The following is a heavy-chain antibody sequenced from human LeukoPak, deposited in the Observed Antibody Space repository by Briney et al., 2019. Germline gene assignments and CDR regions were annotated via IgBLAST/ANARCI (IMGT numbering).Heavy chain of an antibody. CDR1: GGSFSGYY. CDR3: ARLRAYKNYYGMDV. V-gene: IGHV4-34*01. Sequence: PSETLSLTCAVYGGSFSGYYWSWIRQPPGQGLEWIGEINHSGSTNYNPSLKSRVTISVDTSKNQLSLKLSSVTAADTAVYYCARLRAYKNYYGMDVWGQGTTVTVSS. D-gene: IGHD5-24*01. J-gene: IGHJ6*02. CDR2: INHSGST.